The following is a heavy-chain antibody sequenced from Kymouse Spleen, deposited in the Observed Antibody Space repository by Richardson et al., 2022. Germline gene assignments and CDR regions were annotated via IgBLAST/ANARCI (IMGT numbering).Heavy chain of an antibody. CDR1: GGSFSGYY. CDR3: ARWGSGSYRWFDP. D-gene: IGHD3-10*01. V-gene: IGHV4-34*01. Sequence: QVQLQQWGAGLLKPSETLSLTCAVYGGSFSGYYWSWIRQPPGKGLEWIGEINHSGSTNYNPSLKSRVTISVDTSKNQFSLKLSSVTAADTAVYYCARWGSGSYRWFDPWGQGTLVTVSS. CDR2: INHSGST. J-gene: IGHJ5*02.